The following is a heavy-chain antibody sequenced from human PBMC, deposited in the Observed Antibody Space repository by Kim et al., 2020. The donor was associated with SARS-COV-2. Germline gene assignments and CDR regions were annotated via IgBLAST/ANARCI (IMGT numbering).Heavy chain of an antibody. V-gene: IGHV4-59*01. CDR3: ARDGDGFNSDVFSWYFDI. D-gene: IGHD3-10*01. J-gene: IGHJ2*01. Sequence: LRSRVTISVDTSNNRFSLKLTSVTAADTAVYYCARDGDGFNSDVFSWYFDIWGRGTLVTVSS.